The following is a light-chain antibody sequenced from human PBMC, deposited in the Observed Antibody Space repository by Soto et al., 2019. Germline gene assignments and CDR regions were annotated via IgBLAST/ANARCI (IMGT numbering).Light chain of an antibody. CDR2: EVS. CDR3: SSYAGSNNLV. J-gene: IGLJ2*01. CDR1: SSDVGGYNY. V-gene: IGLV2-8*01. Sequence: QSALTQPPSASGSPGQSVTISCTGTSSDVGGYNYVSWYQQHPGKAPKLMIYEVSKRPSGVPDRFSGSKSGNTASLPVSGLQDEDEADDYCSSYAGSNNLVFGGGTKLTVL.